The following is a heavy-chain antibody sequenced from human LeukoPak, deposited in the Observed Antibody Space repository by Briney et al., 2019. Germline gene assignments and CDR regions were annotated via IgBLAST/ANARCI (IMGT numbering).Heavy chain of an antibody. V-gene: IGHV3-48*02. J-gene: IGHJ4*02. CDR3: ATVRPFDY. D-gene: IGHD3-22*01. CDR1: GFTFSSYD. CDR2: ISSSGSTK. Sequence: PGGSLRLSCDASGFTFSSYDMNWVRQGPGKGLEWVSYISSSGSTKNYADSVKGRFIISRDNAKNSLYMQMNSLRDEDTAVYYCATVRPFDYWGQGTLVTVSS.